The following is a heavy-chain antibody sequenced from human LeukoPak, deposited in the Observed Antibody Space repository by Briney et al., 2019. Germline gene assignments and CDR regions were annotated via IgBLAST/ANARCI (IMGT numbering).Heavy chain of an antibody. Sequence: GGSLRLSCAASGFTFSDYWMSWLRQAPGKGLEWVAHVKYDGSAQHYVDSVKGRFTISRDNAQSSLFLQMNTLRVDDTAVYYCAGWGSQNTYWGQGTLVTVSS. D-gene: IGHD3-16*01. CDR3: AGWGSQNTY. CDR1: GFTFSDYW. V-gene: IGHV3-7*01. CDR2: VKYDGSAQ. J-gene: IGHJ4*02.